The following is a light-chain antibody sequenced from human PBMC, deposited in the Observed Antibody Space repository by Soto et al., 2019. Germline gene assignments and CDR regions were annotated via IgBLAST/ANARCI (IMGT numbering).Light chain of an antibody. CDR2: RNN. J-gene: IGLJ2*01. CDR1: NSNIGSNY. Sequence: QSVLTQPPSASGTPGQRVTISCSGSNSNIGSNYVYWYQQLPGTAPKLLIYRNNQRPSGVPDRRSGSKSGTSASLAISGLLYADEADFYCAAWDDSRRDVVFGGGTKLTVL. CDR3: AAWDDSRRDVV. V-gene: IGLV1-47*01.